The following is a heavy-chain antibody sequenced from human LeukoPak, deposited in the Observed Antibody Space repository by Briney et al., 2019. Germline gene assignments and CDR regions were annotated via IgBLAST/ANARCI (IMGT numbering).Heavy chain of an antibody. J-gene: IGHJ6*02. CDR1: GYTFTGYY. CDR3: ARTLRSAGGDFWSGYYYYYGMDV. D-gene: IGHD3-3*01. V-gene: IGHV1-8*02. Sequence: ASVKVSCKASGYTFTGYYMHWVRQATGQGLEWMGWMNPNSANTGYAQNFQGRVTMTRNTSINTAYMELSSLRSEDTAVYYCARTLRSAGGDFWSGYYYYYGMDVWGQGTTVTVSS. CDR2: MNPNSANT.